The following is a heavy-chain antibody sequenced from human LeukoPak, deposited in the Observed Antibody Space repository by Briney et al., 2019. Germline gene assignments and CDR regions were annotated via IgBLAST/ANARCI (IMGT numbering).Heavy chain of an antibody. CDR3: TTYCSSTSCYTDYYYYMDV. Sequence: PGGSLRLSCAASGFTFSSYWMHWVRQAPGKGLVWVSRINSDGSSTSYADSVKGRFTISRDNAKNTLYLQMNSLKTEDTAVYYCTTYCSSTSCYTDYYYYMDVWGKGTTVTVSS. CDR1: GFTFSSYW. D-gene: IGHD2-2*02. J-gene: IGHJ6*03. V-gene: IGHV3-74*01. CDR2: INSDGSST.